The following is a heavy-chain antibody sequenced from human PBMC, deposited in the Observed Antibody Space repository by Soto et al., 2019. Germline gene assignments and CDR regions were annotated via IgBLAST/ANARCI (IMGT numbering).Heavy chain of an antibody. CDR3: AKDHASHYDSSGYYPFDY. V-gene: IGHV3-30*18. CDR2: ISYDGSNK. J-gene: IGHJ4*02. CDR1: GFTFSSYG. Sequence: PGESLKISCAASGFTFSSYGMHWVRQAPGKGLEWVAVISYDGSNKYYADSVKGRFTISRDNSKNTLYLQMNSLRAEDTAVYYCAKDHASHYDSSGYYPFDYWGQGTLVTVSS. D-gene: IGHD3-22*01.